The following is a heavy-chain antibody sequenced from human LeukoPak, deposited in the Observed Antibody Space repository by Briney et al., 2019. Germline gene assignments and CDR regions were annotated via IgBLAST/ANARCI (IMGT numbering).Heavy chain of an antibody. CDR2: INPNSGGT. CDR3: ASDVDTAIAGASDI. J-gene: IGHJ3*02. Sequence: ASVKVSCKASGYTFTGYYMHWVRQAPGQGLEWMGWINPNSGGTNYAQKFQGRVTMTRDTSISTAYMELSRLRSDDTAVYYCASDVDTAIAGASDIWGQGTMVTVSS. CDR1: GYTFTGYY. V-gene: IGHV1-2*02. D-gene: IGHD5-18*01.